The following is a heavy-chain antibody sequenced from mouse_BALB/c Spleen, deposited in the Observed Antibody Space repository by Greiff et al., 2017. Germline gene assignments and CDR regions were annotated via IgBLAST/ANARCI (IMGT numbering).Heavy chain of an antibody. Sequence: EVKLVESGGGLVQPGGSLRLSCATSGFTFSDFYMEWVRQPPGKRLEWIAASRNKANDYTTEYSASVKGRFIVSRDTSQSILYLQMNALRAEDTAIYYCARDASAYYGNSFAYWGQGTLVTVSA. J-gene: IGHJ3*01. CDR2: SRNKANDYTT. D-gene: IGHD2-10*01. CDR3: ARDASAYYGNSFAY. V-gene: IGHV7-1*02. CDR1: GFTFSDFY.